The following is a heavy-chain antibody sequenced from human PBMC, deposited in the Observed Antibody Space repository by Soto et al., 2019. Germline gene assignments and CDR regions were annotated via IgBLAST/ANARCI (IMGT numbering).Heavy chain of an antibody. CDR2: ITRDSNHI. D-gene: IGHD1-26*01. CDR3: ARPFIVGSTTLGY. V-gene: IGHV3-21*01. CDR1: GFTFTAYT. Sequence: LRLSCAASGFTFTAYTINWVRQAPGKGLEWVASITRDSNHIYFADSVKGRFTLSRDNAKNSVYLQMNSLRAEDTAIYFCARPFIVGSTTLGYWGQGTLVTVSS. J-gene: IGHJ4*02.